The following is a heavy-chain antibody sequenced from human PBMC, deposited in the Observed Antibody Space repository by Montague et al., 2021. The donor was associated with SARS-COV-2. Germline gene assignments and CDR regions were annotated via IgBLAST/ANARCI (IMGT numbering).Heavy chain of an antibody. CDR2: TYYRSKWHN. Sequence: CAISGDSVSSNRAAWNWIRQSPSRGLEWLGRTYYRSKWHNDYAVSVKSRITFNPDTSKNQFSLQLKSVTPEDTAVYYCARGWVATIPHMDNWGQGSLVIASS. D-gene: IGHD5-12*01. CDR3: ARGWVATIPHMDN. CDR1: GDSVSSNRAA. V-gene: IGHV6-1*01. J-gene: IGHJ4*02.